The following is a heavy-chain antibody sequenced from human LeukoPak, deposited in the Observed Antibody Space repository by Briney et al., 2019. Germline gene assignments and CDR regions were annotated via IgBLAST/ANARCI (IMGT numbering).Heavy chain of an antibody. J-gene: IGHJ6*02. V-gene: IGHV3-33*01. CDR2: IWYDGSNK. Sequence: PGGSLRLSCAASGFTFSSYGMHWVRQAPGKGLEWVAVIWYDGSNKYYADSVKGRFTISRDNSKNTLYLQMNSLRAEDTAVYYRARDLSPPSVLRFLEWSSPYYYYYYGMDVWGQGTTVTVSS. D-gene: IGHD3-3*01. CDR1: GFTFSSYG. CDR3: ARDLSPPSVLRFLEWSSPYYYYYYGMDV.